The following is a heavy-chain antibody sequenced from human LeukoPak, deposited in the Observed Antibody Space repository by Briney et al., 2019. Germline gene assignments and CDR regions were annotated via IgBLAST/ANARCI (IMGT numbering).Heavy chain of an antibody. CDR1: GFTFSDYY. V-gene: IGHV3-11*06. J-gene: IGHJ4*02. D-gene: IGHD6-13*01. CDR2: ISGSGTCT. Sequence: GGSLRLSCAASGFTFSDYYMTWIRQAPGKGLEWVSYISGSGTCTNYADSVKGRFTTSRDNAKKSLYLQMNSLRAEDTAVYYCAIVGSIAAGGTSDYWGQGTLVTDSS. CDR3: AIVGSIAAGGTSDY.